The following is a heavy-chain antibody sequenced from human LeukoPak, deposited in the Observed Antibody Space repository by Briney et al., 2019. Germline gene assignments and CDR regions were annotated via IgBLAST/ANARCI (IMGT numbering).Heavy chain of an antibody. CDR2: INPSGGGT. J-gene: IGHJ5*02. CDR3: ARAYQNQLLYWFDP. Sequence: ASVKVSCKASGYTFNNYYMYWVRQAPGQGLEWMGMINPSGGGTSYAQKFQGRVTMTRDTSTRTVYMEVSSLKPEDTAVYYCARAYQNQLLYWFDPWGQGTLVTVSS. CDR1: GYTFNNYY. D-gene: IGHD2-2*01. V-gene: IGHV1-46*02.